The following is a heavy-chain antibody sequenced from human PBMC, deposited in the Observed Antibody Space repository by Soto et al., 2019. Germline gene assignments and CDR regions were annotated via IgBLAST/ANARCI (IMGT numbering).Heavy chain of an antibody. D-gene: IGHD2-15*01. Sequence: GGSLRLSCAASGFTFSSYAMIWVRQAPGKGLEWVSAISGRGGSTYYADSVKGRFTISRDNSKNTLYLQMNSLRAEDTAVDYCAKFSQMDSVVVVAATSDYWGQGTLVTVSS. CDR1: GFTFSSYA. J-gene: IGHJ4*02. CDR3: AKFSQMDSVVVVAATSDY. V-gene: IGHV3-23*01. CDR2: ISGRGGST.